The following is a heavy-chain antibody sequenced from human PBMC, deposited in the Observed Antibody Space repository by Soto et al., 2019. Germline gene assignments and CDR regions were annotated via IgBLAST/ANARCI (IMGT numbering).Heavy chain of an antibody. J-gene: IGHJ4*02. CDR1: GGSISGYY. D-gene: IGHD2-8*02. V-gene: IGHV4-59*01. Sequence: PXETLSLSFSVSGGSISGYYWTWIRQSPEKGLEWIGYISDRGRINYNPSLKSRVSISVDTSKNQFSLNLKSVTAADTAVYYGAREIKSGWGKYFDDWGQGILVTVSS. CDR3: AREIKSGWGKYFDD. CDR2: ISDRGRI.